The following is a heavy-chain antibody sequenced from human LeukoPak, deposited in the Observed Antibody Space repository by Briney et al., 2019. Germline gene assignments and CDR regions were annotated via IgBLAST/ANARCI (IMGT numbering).Heavy chain of an antibody. J-gene: IGHJ3*02. CDR1: GDSVSSNSAG. CDR2: TYNRSKWYN. CDR3: ARDVLTGAFDN. D-gene: IGHD1-1*01. V-gene: IGHV6-1*01. Sequence: SQTLSLTCAISGDSVSSNSAGWNWIRQSPSRGLEWLRRTYNRSKWYNDYAVSVRSRISINPETSENQFSLDLHSVTPEDTALYYCARDVLTGAFDNWGLGTLVIVSP.